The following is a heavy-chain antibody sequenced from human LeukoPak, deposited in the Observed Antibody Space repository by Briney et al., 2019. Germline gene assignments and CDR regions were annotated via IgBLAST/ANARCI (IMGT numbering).Heavy chain of an antibody. CDR1: GYTFTGYY. CDR2: INPYSGGT. V-gene: IGHV1-2*02. J-gene: IGHJ4*02. Sequence: ASVKVSCKASGYTFTGYYMHWVRQAPGQGLEWMGWINPYSGGTSYAQKFQGRVTMTRDTSISTAYMELSRLRSDDTAVYYCARDVRYCSSTSCYSEPKYFDYWGQGTLVTVSS. D-gene: IGHD2-2*01. CDR3: ARDVRYCSSTSCYSEPKYFDY.